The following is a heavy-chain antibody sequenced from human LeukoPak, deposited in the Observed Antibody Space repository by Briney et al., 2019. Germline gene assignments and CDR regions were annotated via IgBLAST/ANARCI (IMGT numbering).Heavy chain of an antibody. D-gene: IGHD5-12*01. V-gene: IGHV3-23*01. CDR2: ISISGNKI. J-gene: IGHJ4*02. Sequence: PGGSLRLACVVSGPTFSNRAMTWVRQPPGKGLEWVSSISISGNKILYADSVKGRFTISRDNSKNTLFLQMNSLQTEDTGVYFCANELRPNDYWGQGTLVTVS. CDR1: GPTFSNRA. CDR3: ANELRPNDY.